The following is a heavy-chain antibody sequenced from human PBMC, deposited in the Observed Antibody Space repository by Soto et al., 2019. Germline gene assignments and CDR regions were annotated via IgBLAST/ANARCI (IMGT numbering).Heavy chain of an antibody. CDR2: IIPILGIA. J-gene: IGHJ5*02. D-gene: IGHD3-22*01. CDR1: GGTFRSYT. V-gene: IGHV1-69*08. CDR3: ARDRQYYYESSGSFDP. Sequence: QVQLVQSGAEGKKPGSSVKVSCKASGGTFRSYTISWVRQAPGQGLEWMGRIIPILGIANYAQTFQGRVTITADKSTSTAYMELSSLSSEDTAVYYCARDRQYYYESSGSFDPWVQGTMVTVSS.